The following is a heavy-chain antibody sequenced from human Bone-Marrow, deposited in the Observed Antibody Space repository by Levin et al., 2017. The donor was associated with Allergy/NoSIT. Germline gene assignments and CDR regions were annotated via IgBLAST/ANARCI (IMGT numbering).Heavy chain of an antibody. J-gene: IGHJ6*01. CDR1: GITFSTDA. Sequence: GGSLRLSCSASGITFSTDAMTWVRQAPGMGLEWVSAISGSGDKTFYADFVKGRFTISRDNSKNTLYLQMDGLRVEDTAVYYCSSEGAVPGVLFPVWGHGTPVGVSS. V-gene: IGHV3-23*01. D-gene: IGHD6-19*01. CDR3: SSEGAVPGVLFPV. CDR2: ISGSGDKT.